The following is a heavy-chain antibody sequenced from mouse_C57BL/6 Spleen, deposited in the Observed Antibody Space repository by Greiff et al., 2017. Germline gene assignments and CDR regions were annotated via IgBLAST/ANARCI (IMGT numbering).Heavy chain of an antibody. Sequence: QVQLKQSGAELVRPGASVTLSCKASGYTFTDYEMHWVKQTPVHGLEWIGAIDPETGGTAYNQKFKGKAILTADTSSSTAYMELRSLTSDDSVVYYCTRSEGNYPYFDYWGQGTTLTVSS. CDR2: IDPETGGT. V-gene: IGHV1-15*01. J-gene: IGHJ2*01. CDR3: TRSEGNYPYFDY. CDR1: GYTFTDYE. D-gene: IGHD2-1*01.